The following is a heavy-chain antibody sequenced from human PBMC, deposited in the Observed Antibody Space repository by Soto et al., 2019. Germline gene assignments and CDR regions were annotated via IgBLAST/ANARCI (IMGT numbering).Heavy chain of an antibody. CDR2: IKQDGSEK. V-gene: IGHV3-7*01. Sequence: GGSLRLSCAASGFTFSSYWMSWVRQAPGKGLEWVANIKQDGSEKYYVDSVKGRFTISRDNAKNSLYLQMNSLRAEDTVVYYCARAYCSSTSCYERKVYYYYYMDVWGKGTTVTVSS. CDR3: ARAYCSSTSCYERKVYYYYYMDV. CDR1: GFTFSSYW. D-gene: IGHD2-2*01. J-gene: IGHJ6*03.